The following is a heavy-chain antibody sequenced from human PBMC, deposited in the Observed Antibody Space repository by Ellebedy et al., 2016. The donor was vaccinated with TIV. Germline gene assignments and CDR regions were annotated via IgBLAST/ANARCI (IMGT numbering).Heavy chain of an antibody. J-gene: IGHJ4*02. D-gene: IGHD1-26*01. CDR3: ARLPRGATPDVPY. V-gene: IGHV4-59*01. Sequence: GSLRLSXTVSGGSISSYYWSWIRQPPGKGLEWIGYIYYSGSTNYNPSLKSRVTISVDTSKNQFSLKLSSVTAADTAVYYCARLPRGATPDVPYWGQGTLVTVSS. CDR1: GGSISSYY. CDR2: IYYSGST.